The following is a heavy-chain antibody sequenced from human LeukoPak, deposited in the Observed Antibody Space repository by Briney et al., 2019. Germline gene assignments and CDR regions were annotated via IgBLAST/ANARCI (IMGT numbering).Heavy chain of an antibody. CDR3: ASGGAAYCSSASCYHMEYFDY. J-gene: IGHJ4*02. V-gene: IGHV1-2*02. CDR1: GYTFSGYY. D-gene: IGHD2-2*01. CDR2: INPNSGGT. Sequence: GASVKVSCKASGYTFSGYYIHWVRQAPGQGLKWLGWINPNSGGTNYAQKFQGRVTMTRDTSISTAYMELSRLRSDDTAVYYCASGGAAYCSSASCYHMEYFDYWGQGTLVTVSS.